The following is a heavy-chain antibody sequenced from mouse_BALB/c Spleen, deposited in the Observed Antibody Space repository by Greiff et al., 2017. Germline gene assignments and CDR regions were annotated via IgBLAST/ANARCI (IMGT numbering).Heavy chain of an antibody. CDR3: ARSYRYDAYYFDY. D-gene: IGHD2-14*01. CDR1: GFTFSSFG. V-gene: IGHV5-17*02. Sequence: EVQLVESGGGLVQPGGSRKLSCAASGFTFSSFGMHWVRQAPEKGLEWVAYISSGSSTIYYADTVKGRFTISRDNPKNTLFLQMTSLRSEDTAMYYCARSYRYDAYYFDYWGQGTTLTVSS. CDR2: ISSGSSTI. J-gene: IGHJ2*01.